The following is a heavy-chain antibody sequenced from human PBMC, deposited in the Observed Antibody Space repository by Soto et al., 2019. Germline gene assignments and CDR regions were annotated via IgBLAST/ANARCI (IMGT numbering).Heavy chain of an antibody. CDR1: GFTFDDYA. CDR2: ISWNSGSI. CDR3: AKGEGDILTGYSIGDY. D-gene: IGHD3-9*01. Sequence: EVQLVESGGGLVQPGRSLRLSCAASGFTFDDYAMHWVRQAPGKGLEWVSGISWNSGSIGYADSVKGRFTISRDNAKNSLYLQMNSLRAEDTALYYCAKGEGDILTGYSIGDYWGQGTLVTVSS. J-gene: IGHJ4*02. V-gene: IGHV3-9*01.